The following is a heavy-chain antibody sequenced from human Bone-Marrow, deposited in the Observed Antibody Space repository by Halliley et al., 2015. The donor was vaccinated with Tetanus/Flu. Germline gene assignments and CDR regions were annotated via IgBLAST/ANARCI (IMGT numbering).Heavy chain of an antibody. CDR2: IYYSGTT. V-gene: IGHV4-31*03. J-gene: IGHJ4*01. Sequence: TLSLTCTVSGAFIRSGGYNWSWIRQQPGKGLEWIGYIYYSGTTYYNASLKSRVTISVDTSKNQLSLKLRSVAAADTAVYYCARSSLFVQERVFYFDYWGLGTLVTVSS. D-gene: IGHD2-21*01. CDR3: ARSSLFVQERVFYFDY. CDR1: GAFIRSGGYN.